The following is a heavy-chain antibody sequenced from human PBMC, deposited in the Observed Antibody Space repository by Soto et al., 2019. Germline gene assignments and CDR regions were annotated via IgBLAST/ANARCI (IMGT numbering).Heavy chain of an antibody. V-gene: IGHV1-8*01. CDR3: ARGRFGAGGSGWDGDY. J-gene: IGHJ4*02. D-gene: IGHD6-19*01. CDR2: MNPNSGNT. Sequence: QVQLVQSGAEVKKPGASVKVSGKASGYTFISYDINWVRQATGQGLERMGWMNPNSGNTGYAQKFQGRVTMTRDNSISTAYMALHILSSEDNAVYYCARGRFGAGGSGWDGDYGGQGTRVTVSS. CDR1: GYTFISYD.